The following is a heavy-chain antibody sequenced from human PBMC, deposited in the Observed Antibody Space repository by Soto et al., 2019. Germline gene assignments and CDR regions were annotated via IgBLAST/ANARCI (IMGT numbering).Heavy chain of an antibody. CDR1: GFTFSTYR. CDR3: VRDIWLEQVAYFDY. D-gene: IGHD6-13*01. CDR2: IWNDGSQK. Sequence: SGGGVVQPGRSLRLSCAASGFTFSTYRMHWVRQAPGKGLEWVAIIWNDGSQKYYADSVKGRFTVSRDNSKNTLSLQMNSLRVEDTAVYYCVRDIWLEQVAYFDYWGQGTQVTVSS. V-gene: IGHV3-33*01. J-gene: IGHJ4*02.